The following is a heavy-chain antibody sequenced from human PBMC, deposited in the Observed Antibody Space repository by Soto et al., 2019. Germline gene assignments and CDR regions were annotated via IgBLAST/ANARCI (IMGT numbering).Heavy chain of an antibody. CDR1: GDSVSSNTAA. V-gene: IGHV6-1*01. D-gene: IGHD6-19*01. J-gene: IGHJ4*02. CDR3: ARGVAGSGFDL. Sequence: SPTLSLTCVISGDSVSSNTAAWNWIRSSPSRGLGWLGRTYYRSNWRHDYAVSVKSRITVNPDTSKNHFSLQLNSVTPDDTAVYYCARGVAGSGFDLWGQGTLVTVSS. CDR2: TYYRSNWRH.